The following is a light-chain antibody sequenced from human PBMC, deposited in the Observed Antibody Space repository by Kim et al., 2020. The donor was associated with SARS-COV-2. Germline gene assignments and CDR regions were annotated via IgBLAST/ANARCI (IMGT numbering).Light chain of an antibody. V-gene: IGKV3-20*01. CDR2: GAS. CDR3: QQYGSSPRT. Sequence: SPGESATLSCRASQSVSGSYLAWYQQKPGQAPRLLIYGASSRATGIPDRFSGSGSGTDFTLTISRLEPEDFAVYYCQQYGSSPRTFGQGTKVDIK. J-gene: IGKJ1*01. CDR1: QSVSGSY.